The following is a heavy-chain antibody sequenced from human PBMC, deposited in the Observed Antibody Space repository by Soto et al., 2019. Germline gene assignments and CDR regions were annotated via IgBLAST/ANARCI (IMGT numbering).Heavy chain of an antibody. Sequence: GGSLRLSCAASGFTFDDYAMHWVRQAPGKGLEWVSGISWNSGSIGYADSVKGRFTISRDNAKNSLYLQMNSLRAEDTALYYCAKVGYSSKDYYYYMDVWGKGTTVTVSS. CDR3: AKVGYSSKDYYYYMDV. V-gene: IGHV3-9*01. CDR1: GFTFDDYA. J-gene: IGHJ6*03. CDR2: ISWNSGSI. D-gene: IGHD6-13*01.